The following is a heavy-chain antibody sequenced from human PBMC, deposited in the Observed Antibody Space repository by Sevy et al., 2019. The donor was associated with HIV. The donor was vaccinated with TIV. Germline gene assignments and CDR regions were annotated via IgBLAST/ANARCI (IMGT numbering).Heavy chain of an antibody. V-gene: IGHV3-30*02. Sequence: GGSLRLSCAASGFTFSSYGMHWVRQAPGKGLEWVAFIRYDGSIKYYADSVKGRFTISRDNSKNTLYLQMNSLRAEDTAVYYCAKDQTPIAVATTAADYWGQGTLVTVSS. J-gene: IGHJ4*02. CDR3: AKDQTPIAVATTAADY. CDR2: IRYDGSIK. D-gene: IGHD6-19*01. CDR1: GFTFSSYG.